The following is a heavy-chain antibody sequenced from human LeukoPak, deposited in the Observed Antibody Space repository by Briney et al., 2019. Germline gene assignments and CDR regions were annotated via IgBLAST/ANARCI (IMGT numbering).Heavy chain of an antibody. Sequence: GSSVKVSCKASGYTFTSYGISWVRQAPGQGLEWMGWISAYNGNTNYAQKLQGRVTVTTDTSTSTAYMELRSLRSDDTAVYYCARDPAPYGSEKLDWFDPWGQGTLVTVSS. D-gene: IGHD3-10*01. CDR2: ISAYNGNT. V-gene: IGHV1-18*01. CDR3: ARDPAPYGSEKLDWFDP. J-gene: IGHJ5*02. CDR1: GYTFTSYG.